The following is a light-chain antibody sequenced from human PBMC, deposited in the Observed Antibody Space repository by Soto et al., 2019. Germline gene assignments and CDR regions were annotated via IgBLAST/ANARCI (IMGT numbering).Light chain of an antibody. CDR3: QKYDSAPLT. V-gene: IGKV1-27*01. CDR2: GTS. J-gene: IGKJ3*01. Sequence: DIQMTQSPSSLSASVGDTVTITCRASLGTSKKLAWYQQKPGKVPKLLIYGTSTLQSGVPSRFSGSGSGTDFTLTISSLQPEDVATYYCQKYDSAPLTFGPWTKVDIK. CDR1: LGTSKK.